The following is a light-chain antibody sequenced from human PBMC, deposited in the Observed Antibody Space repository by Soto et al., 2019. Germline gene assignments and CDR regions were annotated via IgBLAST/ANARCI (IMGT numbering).Light chain of an antibody. Sequence: IVMPQYTATLSVSPGERATLSCRASQSVSSNLAWYQQKPGQAPRLLIYGASTRATGIPARFSGSGSGTEFTLTISSLQSEDSAVYYCQQYNMWPRTFGQGTKVDI. V-gene: IGKV3-15*01. CDR3: QQYNMWPRT. CDR1: QSVSSN. J-gene: IGKJ1*01. CDR2: GAS.